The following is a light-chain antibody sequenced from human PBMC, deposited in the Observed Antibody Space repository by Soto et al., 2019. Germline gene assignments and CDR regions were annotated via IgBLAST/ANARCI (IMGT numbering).Light chain of an antibody. Sequence: SYELTQPLSVSVALGQTARITCGGNNIGSKNVHWYQQKPGQAPVLVIYRDSNRPSGIPERFSGSNSGNTATLTISRAQAGEEADYYCQVWDSSTEGFGTGTKVTVL. CDR3: QVWDSSTEG. CDR2: RDS. J-gene: IGLJ1*01. V-gene: IGLV3-9*01. CDR1: NIGSKN.